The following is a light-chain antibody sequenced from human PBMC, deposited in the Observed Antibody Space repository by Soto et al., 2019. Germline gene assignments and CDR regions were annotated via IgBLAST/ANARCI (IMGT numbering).Light chain of an antibody. V-gene: IGKV3-15*01. CDR1: QRVSSH. Sequence: ETVMTQSPVTLSVSPWDTAALSCRASQRVSSHLAWYQQRPGQAPRLLIKAASTRATGIPVRLSGSGSETEFTLTIRSLQSEDFGLYYCHQYNNWPWTFGQGTK. CDR2: AAS. J-gene: IGKJ1*01. CDR3: HQYNNWPWT.